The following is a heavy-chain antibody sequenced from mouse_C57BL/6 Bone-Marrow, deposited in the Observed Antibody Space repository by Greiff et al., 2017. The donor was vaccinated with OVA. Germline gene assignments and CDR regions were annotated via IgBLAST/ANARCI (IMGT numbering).Heavy chain of an antibody. CDR2: IRSKSSNNAT. Sequence: EVQLVESGGGLVQPKGSLKLSCAASGFTFNTYAMHWVRQAPGKGLEWVARIRSKSSNNATYYADSVKDRFTISRDDSQSMLYLQMNNLKTEDTAMYYCVALFRRGAYWSQGTLVTVSA. CDR3: VALFRRGAY. V-gene: IGHV10-3*01. J-gene: IGHJ3*01. CDR1: GFTFNTYA.